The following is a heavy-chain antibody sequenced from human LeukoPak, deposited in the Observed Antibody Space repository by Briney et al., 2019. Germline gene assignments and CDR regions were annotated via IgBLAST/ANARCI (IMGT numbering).Heavy chain of an antibody. CDR2: MYYSGST. V-gene: IGHV4-59*01. J-gene: IGHJ4*02. D-gene: IGHD5-24*01. Sequence: SETLSLTCTVSGGSISSYYWSWIRQPPGKGLEWIGYMYYSGSTNYNPSLKRRVTISVDTSKNQFSLKLSSVTAADTAVYYCARVWDGYNFDYWGQGTLVTVSS. CDR1: GGSISSYY. CDR3: ARVWDGYNFDY.